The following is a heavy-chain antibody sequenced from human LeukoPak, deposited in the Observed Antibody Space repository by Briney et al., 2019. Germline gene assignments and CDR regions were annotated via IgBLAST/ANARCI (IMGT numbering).Heavy chain of an antibody. D-gene: IGHD1-26*01. CDR1: GGTFSSYA. Sequence: SVKVSCKASGGTFSSYAISWVRQAPGQGLEWMGGIIPIFGTAHYAQKFQGRVTITADESTSTAYMELSSLRSEDTAVYYCARDSGVGATWGDAFDIWGQGTMVTVSS. CDR3: ARDSGVGATWGDAFDI. CDR2: IIPIFGTA. V-gene: IGHV1-69*13. J-gene: IGHJ3*02.